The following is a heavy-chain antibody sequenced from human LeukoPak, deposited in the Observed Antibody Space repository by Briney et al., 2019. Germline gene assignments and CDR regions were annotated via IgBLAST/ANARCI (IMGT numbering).Heavy chain of an antibody. CDR1: GYTFSTYY. CDR2: IDPSGGST. V-gene: IGHV1-46*01. CDR3: ARGFCSGGSCYSYDY. J-gene: IGHJ4*02. D-gene: IGHD2-15*01. Sequence: SVKVSCQASGYTFSTYYMHWVRQAPGQGLEWMGVIDPSGGSTNYARQFQGRVTMTSDKSTSTVYMELSSLRSEDTAVYYCARGFCSGGSCYSYDYWGQGTLVTVSS.